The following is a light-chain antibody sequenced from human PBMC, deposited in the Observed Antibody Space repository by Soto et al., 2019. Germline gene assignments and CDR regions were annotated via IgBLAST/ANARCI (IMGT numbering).Light chain of an antibody. CDR2: AAS. CDR1: QSVSSSY. V-gene: IGKV3-20*01. CDR3: QQYGYSTIT. Sequence: EIVMTQSPDTLAVSPGALATLSGSSSQSVSSSYLAWYQQKPGQAPRLLIYAASSRATGITDRFSGSGSGTDFTLNIDGLEPEDFVVYYCQQYGYSTITVGPGTR. J-gene: IGKJ5*01.